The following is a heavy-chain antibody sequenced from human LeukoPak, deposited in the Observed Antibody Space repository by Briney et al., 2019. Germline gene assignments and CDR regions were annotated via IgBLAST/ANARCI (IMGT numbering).Heavy chain of an antibody. J-gene: IGHJ3*01. D-gene: IGHD4-23*01. CDR3: ARHSDYDGDSSLDTDAFDV. CDR2: IYCSGST. CDR1: GGTISSITYY. V-gene: IGHV4-39*01. Sequence: SETLSLTCTVSGGTISSITYYWVWIRQPPGKGLRRIATIYCSGSTYYHPSLKSRVTISVDTSNTQFSLTLSSVTAADTAMYYCARHSDYDGDSSLDTDAFDVWGRGTMVTVSS.